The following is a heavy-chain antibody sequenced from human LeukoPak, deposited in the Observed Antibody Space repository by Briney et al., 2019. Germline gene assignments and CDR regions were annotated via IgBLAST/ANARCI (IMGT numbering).Heavy chain of an antibody. J-gene: IGHJ4*02. D-gene: IGHD6-13*01. CDR1: GGSISSGGYY. CDR3: AGGVYIAAAQYGY. CDR2: IYYSGST. V-gene: IGHV4-31*03. Sequence: PSETLSLTCTVSGGSISSGGYYWSWIRQHPGKGLEWIGYIYYSGSTYYNPSLKSRVTISVDTSKNQFSLKLSSVTAADTAVYYCAGGVYIAAAQYGYWGQGTLVTVSS.